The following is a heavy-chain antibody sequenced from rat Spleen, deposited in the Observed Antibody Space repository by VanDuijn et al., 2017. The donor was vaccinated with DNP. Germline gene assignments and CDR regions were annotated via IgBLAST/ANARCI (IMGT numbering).Heavy chain of an antibody. CDR3: ARSDSYGFPY. Sequence: EVQLVESGGGLVQPGRSMKLSCAASGFTFSSYWMSWIRQAPGKGLEWVASITNTGDSTYYSDSVKGRFSISRDNAKSTLHLQVNSLRSEDTATYYCARSDSYGFPYWGQGTLVTVSS. V-gene: IGHV5-31*01. CDR2: ITNTGDST. J-gene: IGHJ3*01. CDR1: GFTFSSYW. D-gene: IGHD1-2*01.